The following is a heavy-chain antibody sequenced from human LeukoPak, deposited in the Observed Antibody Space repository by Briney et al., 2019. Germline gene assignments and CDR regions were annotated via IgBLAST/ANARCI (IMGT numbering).Heavy chain of an antibody. J-gene: IGHJ1*01. V-gene: IGHV4-34*01. CDR1: GGSFSGYY. D-gene: IGHD6-13*01. Sequence: SETLSLTCAVYGGSFSGYYWSWIRQPPGKGLEWIGEINHSGSTNYNPSLKSRVTISVDTSKNQFSLKLSSVTAADTAVYYCASRYPDMAAAGTRYFQHWGQGTLVTVSS. CDR2: INHSGST. CDR3: ASRYPDMAAAGTRYFQH.